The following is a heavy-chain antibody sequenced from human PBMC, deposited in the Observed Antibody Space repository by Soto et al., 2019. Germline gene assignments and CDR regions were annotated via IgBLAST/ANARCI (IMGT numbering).Heavy chain of an antibody. D-gene: IGHD6-13*01. CDR3: AREPAGYSSSWYAFDI. Sequence: GGSLRLSCAASGFTFSNAWMSWVRQAPGKGLEWVGRIKSKTDGGTTDYAAPVKGRFTISRDDSKNTLYLQMNSLRAEDTAVYYCAREPAGYSSSWYAFDIWGQGTMVTVSS. J-gene: IGHJ3*02. CDR1: GFTFSNAW. CDR2: IKSKTDGGTT. V-gene: IGHV3-15*01.